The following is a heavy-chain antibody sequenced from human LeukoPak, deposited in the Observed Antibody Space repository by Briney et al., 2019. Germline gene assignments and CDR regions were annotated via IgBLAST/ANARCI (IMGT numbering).Heavy chain of an antibody. CDR3: ARLKIDGTHFDY. J-gene: IGHJ4*02. CDR1: GFTFRNYA. Sequence: GGSLRLSCVASGFTFRNYAMSWVRQSPGKGLGWISAISNDGVYTFHADSVKGRFTISGDSSKNTLYLQMNSLRAEDTAVYYCARLKIDGTHFDYWGQGTLVTVSS. CDR2: ISNDGVYT. D-gene: IGHD3-9*01. V-gene: IGHV3-23*01.